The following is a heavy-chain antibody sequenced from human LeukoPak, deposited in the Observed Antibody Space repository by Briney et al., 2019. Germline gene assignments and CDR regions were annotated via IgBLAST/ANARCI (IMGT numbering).Heavy chain of an antibody. CDR1: GGSISSSTNY. CDR3: ARHVAYGMDV. D-gene: IGHD2-15*01. J-gene: IGHJ6*02. CDR2: IYYSGST. V-gene: IGHV4-39*01. Sequence: PAETLSLTCTASGGSISSSTNYWGWIPQPPGKGLEWIGSIYYSGSTYYNPSLKSRVTISVDTSKNQFSLKLSSVTAADTAVYYCARHVAYGMDVWGQGTTVTVSS.